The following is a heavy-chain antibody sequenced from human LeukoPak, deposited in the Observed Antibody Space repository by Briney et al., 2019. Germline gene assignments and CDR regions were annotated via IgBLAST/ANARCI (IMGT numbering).Heavy chain of an antibody. V-gene: IGHV5-51*01. Sequence: GEPLKISCKGSGYSFTSYWIGWVRQMPGKGLEWMGIIYPGDSDTRYSPSFQGQVTISADKSISTAYLQWSSLKASDTAMYYCARLIPYYDSSGYSYGMDVWGQGTTVTVSS. D-gene: IGHD3-22*01. J-gene: IGHJ6*02. CDR1: GYSFTSYW. CDR3: ARLIPYYDSSGYSYGMDV. CDR2: IYPGDSDT.